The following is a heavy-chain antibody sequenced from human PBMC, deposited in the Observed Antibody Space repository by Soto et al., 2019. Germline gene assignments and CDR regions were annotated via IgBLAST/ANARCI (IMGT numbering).Heavy chain of an antibody. V-gene: IGHV3-7*01. Sequence: GGSLRLSCAASGFTFSNYWMSWVRQAPGKGLEWVANIKQDGSEKYHVDSVKGRFTISRDNAKNSLFLQMNSLRDEDTAVYYCARESAEYSGYDFSYWGQGTQVTVSS. CDR3: ARESAEYSGYDFSY. CDR2: IKQDGSEK. J-gene: IGHJ4*02. D-gene: IGHD5-12*01. CDR1: GFTFSNYW.